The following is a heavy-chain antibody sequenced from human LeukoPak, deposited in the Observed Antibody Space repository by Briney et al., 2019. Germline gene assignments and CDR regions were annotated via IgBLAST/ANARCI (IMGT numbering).Heavy chain of an antibody. Sequence: SVKVSCKASGGTFSSYAISWVRQAPGQGLEWMGRIIPILGIANYAQKFQGRVTITADKFTSTAYMELSSLRSEDTAVYYCARMGYYYDSSGYPSYYFDYWGQGTLATVSS. CDR2: IIPILGIA. D-gene: IGHD3-22*01. CDR3: ARMGYYYDSSGYPSYYFDY. CDR1: GGTFSSYA. V-gene: IGHV1-69*04. J-gene: IGHJ4*02.